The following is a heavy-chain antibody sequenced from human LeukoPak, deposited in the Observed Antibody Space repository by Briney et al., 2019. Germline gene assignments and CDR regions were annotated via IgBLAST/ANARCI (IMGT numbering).Heavy chain of an antibody. J-gene: IGHJ5*02. CDR2: IKQDGSEK. CDR3: ARDIAAARNWFDP. Sequence: GGSLRLSCAASGFTFSSYWMSWVRLAPGKGLEWVANIKQDGSEKYYVDSVKGRFTISRDNAKNSLYLQMNSLRAEDTAVYYCARDIAAARNWFDPWGQGTLVTVSS. V-gene: IGHV3-7*01. D-gene: IGHD6-13*01. CDR1: GFTFSSYW.